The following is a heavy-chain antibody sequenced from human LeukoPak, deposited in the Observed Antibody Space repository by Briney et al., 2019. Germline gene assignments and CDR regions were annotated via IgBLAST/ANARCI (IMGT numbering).Heavy chain of an antibody. Sequence: GASVNVSCKSSGYTFTVYYMHWVRQAPGQGLEWTGWINPNSGGTNYAQKFQGRVTMTRDTSISTAYMELSRLRSDDTAVYYCARDLFRGSTNYGMDVWGQGTTVTVSS. D-gene: IGHD3-10*01. V-gene: IGHV1-2*02. CDR3: ARDLFRGSTNYGMDV. J-gene: IGHJ6*02. CDR1: GYTFTVYY. CDR2: INPNSGGT.